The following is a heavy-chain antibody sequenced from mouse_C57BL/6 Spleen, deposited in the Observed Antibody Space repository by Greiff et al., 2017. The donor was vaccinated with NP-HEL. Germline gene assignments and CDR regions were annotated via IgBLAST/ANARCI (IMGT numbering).Heavy chain of an antibody. D-gene: IGHD6-1*01. CDR3: ARSAAGYAMDY. V-gene: IGHV1-22*01. CDR2: INPNNGGT. CDR1: GYTFTDYN. J-gene: IGHJ4*01. Sequence: EVQGVESGPELVKPGASVKMSCKASGYTFTDYNMHWVKQSHGKSLEWIGYINPNNGGTSYNQKFKGKATLTVNKSSSTAYMELRSLTSEDSAVYYCARSAAGYAMDYWGQGTSVTVSS.